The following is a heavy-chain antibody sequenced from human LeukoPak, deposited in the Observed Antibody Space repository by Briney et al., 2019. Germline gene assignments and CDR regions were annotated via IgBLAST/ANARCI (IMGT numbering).Heavy chain of an antibody. CDR2: MRYDGSNK. V-gene: IGHV3-30*02. J-gene: IGHJ4*02. D-gene: IGHD6-19*01. CDR3: AKDWNSSGWYGGSLDY. Sequence: GGSLRLFCAASGFTFSRYGMHWLRQAPGKGLEWVAFMRYDGSNKYYADSVKGRFTISRDNSKNTLYLQMNSLRAEVTAVYYCAKDWNSSGWYGGSLDYWGQGTLVTVSS. CDR1: GFTFSRYG.